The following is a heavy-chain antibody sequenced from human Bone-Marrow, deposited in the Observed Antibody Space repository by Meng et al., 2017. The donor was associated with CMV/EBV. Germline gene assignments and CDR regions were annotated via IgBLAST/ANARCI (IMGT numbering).Heavy chain of an antibody. CDR1: GFTFDDYA. D-gene: IGHD3-3*01. CDR2: ISWNSGSM. V-gene: IGHV3-9*01. Sequence: GGSLRLSCAASGFTFDDYAMHWVRQAPGKGLEWVSGISWNSGSMGYADSVKGRFTISRDNAKNSLYLQMNSLRAEDTALYYCAKDLITIFGVVIMGGGMDVCGQGTTVTVSS. J-gene: IGHJ6*02. CDR3: AKDLITIFGVVIMGGGMDV.